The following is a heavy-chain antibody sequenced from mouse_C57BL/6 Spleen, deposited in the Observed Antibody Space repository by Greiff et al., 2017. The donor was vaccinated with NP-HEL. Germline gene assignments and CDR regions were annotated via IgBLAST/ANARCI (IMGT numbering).Heavy chain of an antibody. CDR1: GYSFTSYY. CDR3: ARDTTDDYFDY. CDR2: IYPGSGNT. V-gene: IGHV1-66*01. D-gene: IGHD1-1*01. Sequence: QVQLQQSGPELVKPGASVKISCKASGYSFTSYYIHWVKQRPGQGLEWIGWIYPGSGNTKYNEKFKGKATLTADTSSSTAYMQLSSLTSEDSAVYYCARDTTDDYFDYWGQGTTLTVSS. J-gene: IGHJ2*01.